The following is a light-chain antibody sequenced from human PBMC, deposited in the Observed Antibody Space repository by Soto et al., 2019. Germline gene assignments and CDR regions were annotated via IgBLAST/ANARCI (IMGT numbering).Light chain of an antibody. CDR1: GTDVGQYNY. J-gene: IGLJ1*01. CDR2: HVS. Sequence: QSALTQPPSASGSPGQSVTISCTGAGTDVGQYNYVSWYQQHPGKAPKLLIHHVSRRPSGVPARFSGSKSGNTASLTVSGLQTEDEADYYCSSYTRSDIFVFGTGTKVTVL. CDR3: SSYTRSDIFV. V-gene: IGLV2-8*01.